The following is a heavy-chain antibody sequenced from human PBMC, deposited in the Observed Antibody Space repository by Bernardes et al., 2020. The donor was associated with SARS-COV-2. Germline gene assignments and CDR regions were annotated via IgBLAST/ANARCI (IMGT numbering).Heavy chain of an antibody. CDR2: ISHSSSYM. CDR1: GFTFSNYI. J-gene: IGHJ4*02. V-gene: IGHV3-21*01. CDR3: ARGGSSGPGDF. D-gene: IGHD3-3*01. Sequence: GGSLRLSCVASGFTFSNYIMNWVRQAPGKGLEWVASISHSSSYMYYADAVKGRFTISRDNAKNSLYLQKNSLRAEDTAVYYCARGGSSGPGDFWGQGILVTVSS.